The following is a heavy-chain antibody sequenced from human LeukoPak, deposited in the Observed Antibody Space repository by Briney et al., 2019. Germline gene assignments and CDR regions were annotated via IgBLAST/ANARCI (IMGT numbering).Heavy chain of an antibody. J-gene: IGHJ5*02. D-gene: IGHD4-17*01. CDR2: MNPNSGNT. V-gene: IGHV1-8*01. CDR1: GYTFTSYD. Sequence: GASVKVSCKASGYTFTSYDINWVRQATGQGLEWMGWMNPNSGNTGYAQKFQGRVTMTRNTSISTAYMELSSLRSEDTAVYYCARKSTVTTLRGWWFDPWGQGTLVTVSS. CDR3: ARKSTVTTLRGWWFDP.